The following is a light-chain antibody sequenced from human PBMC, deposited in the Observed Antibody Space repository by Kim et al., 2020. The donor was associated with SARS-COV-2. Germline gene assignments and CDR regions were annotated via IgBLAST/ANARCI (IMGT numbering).Light chain of an antibody. CDR3: GTWDNTLSARV. CDR1: NSNIGNWF. V-gene: IGLV1-51*01. Sequence: GQRVTTSCSGSNSNIGNWFVSCYQQLPGTAPRLLIYDNDQRSSGIPDRFSGSKSGTSATLGITGLQTGDEADYYCGTWDNTLSARVFGGGTKLTVL. J-gene: IGLJ3*02. CDR2: DND.